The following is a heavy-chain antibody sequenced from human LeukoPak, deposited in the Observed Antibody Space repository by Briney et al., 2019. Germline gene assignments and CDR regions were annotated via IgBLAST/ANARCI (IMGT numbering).Heavy chain of an antibody. CDR2: IGESGDNT. Sequence: GGSLRLSCAASGFTFSSDAMSWVRQAPGKGLEWVSGIGESGDNTYYADSVKGRFTISRDTSKSTLYLQLNSLRAEDTAIYYCAKGIHSTGYYPFDYWGQGTLVTVSS. CDR3: AKGIHSTGYYPFDY. J-gene: IGHJ4*02. D-gene: IGHD3-22*01. CDR1: GFTFSSDA. V-gene: IGHV3-23*01.